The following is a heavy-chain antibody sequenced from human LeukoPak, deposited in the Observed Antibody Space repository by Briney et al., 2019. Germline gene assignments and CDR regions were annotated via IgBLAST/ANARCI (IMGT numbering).Heavy chain of an antibody. CDR3: AKDGGSSWYYYYGMDV. J-gene: IGHJ6*02. D-gene: IGHD6-13*01. CDR2: IRYDGSNK. V-gene: IGHV3-30*02. CDR1: AFTFTFSTSG. Sequence: PGRSLRLSCAASAFTFTFSTSGMHWVRQAPGKGLEWVAFIRYDGSNKYYADSVKGRFTISRDNSKNTLYLQMNSLRAEDTAVYYCAKDGGSSWYYYYGMDVWGQGTTVTVSS.